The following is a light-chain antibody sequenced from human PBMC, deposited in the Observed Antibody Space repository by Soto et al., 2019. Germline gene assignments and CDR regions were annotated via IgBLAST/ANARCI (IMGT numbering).Light chain of an antibody. CDR3: QQRSDWHTLT. CDR1: QSVSSN. J-gene: IGKJ4*01. V-gene: IGKV3D-11*03. Sequence: EILMTQSPATLSESPGERATLSCRASQSVSSNLAWYQQKPGQAPRLLFYAASKRATGIPDRFSGSGSGTDFTLTINRLETEDSAVYYCQQRSDWHTLTFGGGTKVDIK. CDR2: AAS.